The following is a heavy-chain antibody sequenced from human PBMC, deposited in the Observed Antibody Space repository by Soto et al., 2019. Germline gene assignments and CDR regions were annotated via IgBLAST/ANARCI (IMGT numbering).Heavy chain of an antibody. J-gene: IGHJ4*02. Sequence: ASVRLSFATSGFTFSDHAMHWVRQAPGEGLEWVSGIRGDLVTTPYADSVKGRFTISRDNSKNTLYLQMNSLRAEDTAIYYCVKEGKMGVEGFDFWGQGTLVTVSS. D-gene: IGHD1-26*01. CDR3: VKEGKMGVEGFDF. CDR1: GFTFSDHA. CDR2: IRGDLVTT. V-gene: IGHV3-23*01.